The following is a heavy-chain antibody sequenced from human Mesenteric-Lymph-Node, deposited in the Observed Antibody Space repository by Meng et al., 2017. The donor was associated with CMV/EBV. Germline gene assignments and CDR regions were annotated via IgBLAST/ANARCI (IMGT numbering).Heavy chain of an antibody. J-gene: IGHJ4*02. CDR2: IDPSDSYT. V-gene: IGHV5-10-1*01. Sequence: KGSGYSFTSYWISWVRQMPGKGLEWMGRIDPSDSYTNYSPSFQGHVTISADKSISTAYLQWSSLKASDTAMYYCAGHSGSYLFYFDYWGQGTLVTVSS. CDR1: GYSFTSYW. CDR3: AGHSGSYLFYFDY. D-gene: IGHD1-26*01.